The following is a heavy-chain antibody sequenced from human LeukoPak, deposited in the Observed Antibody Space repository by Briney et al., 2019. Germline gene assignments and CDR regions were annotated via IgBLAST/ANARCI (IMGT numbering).Heavy chain of an antibody. D-gene: IGHD6-13*01. CDR2: ISSSSSYI. CDR3: ARRGHSSHGYWYFDL. V-gene: IGHV3-21*01. Sequence: GGSLRLSCAASGFTFSSYSMNWVRQAPGKGLEWVSSISSSSSYIYYADSVKGRFTISRDNAKNSLYLQMNSLRAEDTAVYYCARRGHSSHGYWYFDLWGRGTLVTVSS. CDR1: GFTFSSYS. J-gene: IGHJ2*01.